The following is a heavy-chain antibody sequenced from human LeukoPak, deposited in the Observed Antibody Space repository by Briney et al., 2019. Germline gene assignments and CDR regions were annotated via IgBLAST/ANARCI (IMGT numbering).Heavy chain of an antibody. CDR3: ARGYYDSSGYYFRRLYYFDY. CDR1: GGSVSSDNYY. Sequence: SETLSLTCTVSGGSVSSDNYYWSWIRQPPGKGLEWIGYLYYTGRTNYLPSLKSRVTISVDTSKNQFSLKLSSVTAADTAVYYCARGYYDSSGYYFRRLYYFDYWGQGTLVTVSS. J-gene: IGHJ4*02. CDR2: LYYTGRT. D-gene: IGHD3-22*01. V-gene: IGHV4-61*01.